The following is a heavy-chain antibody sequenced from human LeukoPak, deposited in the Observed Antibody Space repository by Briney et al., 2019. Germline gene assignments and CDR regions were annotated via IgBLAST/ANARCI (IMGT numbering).Heavy chain of an antibody. Sequence: GGSLRLSCAASGFTVSSNYMSWVRQAPGKGLEWVSVIYSGGSTNYAECGEGRFTISRDNSKNTLYLQMNSLRAEDTAVYYGARSYYYDSSGYYVYWGQGTLVTVSS. CDR3: ARSYYYDSSGYYVY. CDR2: IYSGGST. CDR1: GFTVSSNY. V-gene: IGHV3-53*01. J-gene: IGHJ4*02. D-gene: IGHD3-22*01.